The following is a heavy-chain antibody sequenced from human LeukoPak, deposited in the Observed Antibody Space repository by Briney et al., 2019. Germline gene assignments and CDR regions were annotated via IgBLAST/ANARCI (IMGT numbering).Heavy chain of an antibody. J-gene: IGHJ4*02. D-gene: IGHD3-10*01. V-gene: IGHV3-21*06. CDR1: GFTFSSYS. CDR3: ARVTSDY. Sequence: PGGSLRLSCAASGFTFSSYSMNWVRQAPGKGLEWVSSISSSSGDIYYAHSVKGRFTISRDNAKNSLYLQMNSLRADDTAVYYCARVTSDYWGQGTLVTVSS. CDR2: ISSSSGDI.